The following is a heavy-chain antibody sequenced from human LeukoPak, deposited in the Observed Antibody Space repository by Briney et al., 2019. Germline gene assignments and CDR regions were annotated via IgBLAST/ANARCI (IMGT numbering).Heavy chain of an antibody. CDR3: ARDTTAMVLNWFDP. Sequence: PGGSLRLSCAASRFIFTSTGMHWVRQAPGKGLEWVAVISYDGSNKYYADSVKGRFTISRDNSKNTLYLQMNSLRAEDTAVYYCARDTTAMVLNWFDPWGQGTLVTVSS. CDR2: ISYDGSNK. CDR1: RFIFTSTG. D-gene: IGHD5-18*01. J-gene: IGHJ5*02. V-gene: IGHV3-30*19.